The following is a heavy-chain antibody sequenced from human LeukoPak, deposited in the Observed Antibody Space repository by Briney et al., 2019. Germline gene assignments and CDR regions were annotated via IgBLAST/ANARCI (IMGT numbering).Heavy chain of an antibody. Sequence: GGSLRLSCAASGFSFTTYWMSWVRQAPGKGLEWVANIKQDGTEKYYVDSVKGRFTISRDNAKNSLYLQMNSLRVEDTAVYYCAKLAKYFYGSETYYFFEHWGQGPPVTASS. D-gene: IGHD3-10*01. CDR3: AKLAKYFYGSETYYFFEH. V-gene: IGHV3-7*01. CDR2: IKQDGTEK. CDR1: GFSFTTYW. J-gene: IGHJ4*02.